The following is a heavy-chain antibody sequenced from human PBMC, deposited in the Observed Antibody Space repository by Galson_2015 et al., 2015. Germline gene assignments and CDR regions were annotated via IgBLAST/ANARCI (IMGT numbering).Heavy chain of an antibody. D-gene: IGHD2-2*01. V-gene: IGHV1-8*01. Sequence: SVKVSCKASGYTFTSYDINWVRQAPGHGLEWMGWMNPNSGNTGYAQKFQGRVTMTRDTSINTAYMELSSLRSEDTAIYYCAKTDCTTSSCYGFDYRAQGTLVTVSS. CDR1: GYTFTSYD. J-gene: IGHJ4*02. CDR2: MNPNSGNT. CDR3: AKTDCTTSSCYGFDY.